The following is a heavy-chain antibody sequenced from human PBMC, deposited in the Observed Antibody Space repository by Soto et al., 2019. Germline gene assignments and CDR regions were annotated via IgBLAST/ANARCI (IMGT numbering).Heavy chain of an antibody. CDR1: GYTFTSYN. V-gene: IGHV1-46*01. D-gene: IGHD6-13*01. CDR3: ARDSSSWYRVDY. Sequence: QVQLVQSGAEVKKPGASVKVSCKASGYTFTSYNMHWVRQAPGQGLEWMGIINPSGGTTSYAQKFQGRVNMTRDTSTSTVYMELSSLRSEDTAIYYCARDSSSWYRVDYWGQGTLVTVSS. J-gene: IGHJ4*01. CDR2: INPSGGTT.